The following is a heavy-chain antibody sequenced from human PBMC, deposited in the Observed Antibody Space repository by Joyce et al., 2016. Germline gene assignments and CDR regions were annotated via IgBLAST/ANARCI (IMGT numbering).Heavy chain of an antibody. Sequence: QVQLVESGGGVVQPGRSLRLPCAASGFSFSSFGMNWVSQAAGKGLELGAVMWSMGINKYYADSKKGRFTISRDNSRNTLYLQMASLRGEDTAVYYCARGPEYYYDETSWYFDLWAVALWSLSPQ. CDR2: MWSMGINK. D-gene: IGHD3-22*01. J-gene: IGHJ2*01. CDR3: ARGPEYYYDETSWYFDL. V-gene: IGHV3-33*01. CDR1: GFSFSSFG.